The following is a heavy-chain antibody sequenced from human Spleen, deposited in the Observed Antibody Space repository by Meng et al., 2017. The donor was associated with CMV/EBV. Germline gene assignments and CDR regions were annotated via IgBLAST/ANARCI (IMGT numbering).Heavy chain of an antibody. D-gene: IGHD3-16*01. Sequence: GESLKISCAASGFTISSYWMHWVRQAPGKGLVWVSRINPDGTTTNYADSVKGRFTISRDNVKNTLSLQMNSLRIEDTALYYCTTWGGFDNWGQGTLVTVSS. V-gene: IGHV3-74*01. CDR1: GFTISSYW. CDR2: INPDGTTT. CDR3: TTWGGFDN. J-gene: IGHJ4*02.